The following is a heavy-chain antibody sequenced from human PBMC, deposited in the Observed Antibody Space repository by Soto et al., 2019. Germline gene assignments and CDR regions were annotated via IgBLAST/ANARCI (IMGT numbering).Heavy chain of an antibody. J-gene: IGHJ4*02. V-gene: IGHV3-73*01. D-gene: IGHD2-15*01. Sequence: GGSLRLSCAASGSTFSASVMHWVRQASGKGLEWVGRIRSNGRTAYAASMQGRFTISRDDSKKTAYLQLNSLKTDDTAVYYCARLDCSGGSCYPYYFEHWGQGALVTVSS. CDR1: GSTFSASV. CDR3: ARLDCSGGSCYPYYFEH. CDR2: IRSNGRT.